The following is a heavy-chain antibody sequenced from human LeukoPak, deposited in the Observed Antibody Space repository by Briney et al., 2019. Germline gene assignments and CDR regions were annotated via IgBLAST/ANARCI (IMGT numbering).Heavy chain of an antibody. CDR3: ARDSTGASV. D-gene: IGHD1-14*01. Sequence: PGGSLSLSCAAPGFSVSNNYVSWVRQAPGKGLEWISAVYSGGDTYYIESVRGRFTISRDNSKNTIHLQMNGLTPEDTAMYYCARDSTGASVWGKGTTVTVSS. V-gene: IGHV3-53*01. CDR1: GFSVSNNY. J-gene: IGHJ6*04. CDR2: VYSGGDT.